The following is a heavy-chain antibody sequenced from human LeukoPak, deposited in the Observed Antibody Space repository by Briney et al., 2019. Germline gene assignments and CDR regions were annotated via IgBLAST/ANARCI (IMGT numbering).Heavy chain of an antibody. CDR3: AKAGIAVAASFDY. CDR1: VFTFISYG. J-gene: IGHJ4*02. Sequence: GWALTLTCAASVFTFISYGMHWLRPAPGKGLEWVAVISYDGSNKYYADSVKGRFTISRDNYKNTLYLQMNSLRAEDSAVYYCAKAGIAVAASFDYWGQGTLVTVSS. V-gene: IGHV3-30*18. CDR2: ISYDGSNK. D-gene: IGHD6-19*01.